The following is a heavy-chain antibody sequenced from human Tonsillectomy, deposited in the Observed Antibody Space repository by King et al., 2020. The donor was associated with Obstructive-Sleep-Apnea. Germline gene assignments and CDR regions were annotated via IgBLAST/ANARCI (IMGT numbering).Heavy chain of an antibody. Sequence: VQLQESGPGLVKPSETLSLTCTVSGGSISSYYWSWIRQPPGKGLEWIGYIYYSGSTNYNPSLKSRVTISVDTSKNQFSLKLSSVTAADTAVYYCASSSWYSNWFDPWGQGTLVTVSS. V-gene: IGHV4-59*01. CDR3: ASSSWYSNWFDP. CDR2: IYYSGST. D-gene: IGHD6-13*01. J-gene: IGHJ5*02. CDR1: GGSISSYY.